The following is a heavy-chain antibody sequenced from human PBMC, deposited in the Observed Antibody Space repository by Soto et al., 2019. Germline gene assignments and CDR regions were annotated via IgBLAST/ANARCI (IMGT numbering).Heavy chain of an antibody. CDR1: GFTFSSYW. V-gene: IGHV3-7*04. Sequence: GGSLRLSCAASGFTFSSYWMSWVRQAPGKGLEWMANIKQDGSEKYYVDSVKGRFTISRDNAKNSLYLQMNSLRAEDTAVYYCARVRIIAVAGYFDYWGQGTLVTVSS. CDR2: IKQDGSEK. D-gene: IGHD6-19*01. CDR3: ARVRIIAVAGYFDY. J-gene: IGHJ4*02.